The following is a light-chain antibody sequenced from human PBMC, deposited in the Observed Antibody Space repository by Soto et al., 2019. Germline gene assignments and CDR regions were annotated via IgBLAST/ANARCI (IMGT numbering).Light chain of an antibody. J-gene: IGKJ4*01. CDR2: GAS. CDR1: QSISSSY. V-gene: IGKV3D-20*02. Sequence: EIVMTQSPATLSVSPGERATLSCRASQSISSSYLAWYQRKPGQAPRLLIYGASNRATGIPDRFSGSGSGTDFTLTISRLEPEDFAVYFCQQRRNWPLTFGGGTKVDI. CDR3: QQRRNWPLT.